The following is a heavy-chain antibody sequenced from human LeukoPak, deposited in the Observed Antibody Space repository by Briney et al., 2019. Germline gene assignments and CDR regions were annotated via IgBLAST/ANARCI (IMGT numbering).Heavy chain of an antibody. CDR2: IVVASGNT. Sequence: GASVTVSFKASGFTFNSSAMQWVRQARGQRLEWIGWIVVASGNTNYAQKFQERATISRDMSTSTAYMEMRNLRSEDTAVYYCATDAPYDSSVRVFHAFDIWGRGTMVTVSS. D-gene: IGHD3-22*01. V-gene: IGHV1-58*02. CDR3: ATDAPYDSSVRVFHAFDI. J-gene: IGHJ3*02. CDR1: GFTFNSSA.